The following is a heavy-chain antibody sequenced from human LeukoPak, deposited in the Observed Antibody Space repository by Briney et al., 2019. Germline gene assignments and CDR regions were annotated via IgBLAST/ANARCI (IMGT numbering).Heavy chain of an antibody. CDR1: GFSFSNYG. D-gene: IGHD3-10*01. V-gene: IGHV3-23*01. CDR2: ISGSGGST. Sequence: GGSLRLSCAASGFSFSNYGMNWVRQAPGKGLEWVSAISGSGGSTYYADSVKGRFTISRDNSKNTLYLQMNSLRAEDTAVYYCARGPSGSGSYYSIGSYWGQGTLVTVSS. CDR3: ARGPSGSGSYYSIGSY. J-gene: IGHJ4*02.